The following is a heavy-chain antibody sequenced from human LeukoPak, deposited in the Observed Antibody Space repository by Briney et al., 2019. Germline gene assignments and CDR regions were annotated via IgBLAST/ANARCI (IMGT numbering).Heavy chain of an antibody. D-gene: IGHD3-16*01. CDR1: GYSFTDYD. Sequence: GASVKVSCKASGYSFTDYDIIWVRQAAGPGLEWVGWVNPKSGSTAYAPKFQGRVTMTSSTSISTVYMELSSLRPEDSAVYYCARGLSIRRYAWAFWGQGSLVTVSS. CDR2: VNPKSGST. V-gene: IGHV1-8*01. CDR3: ARGLSIRRYAWAF. J-gene: IGHJ4*02.